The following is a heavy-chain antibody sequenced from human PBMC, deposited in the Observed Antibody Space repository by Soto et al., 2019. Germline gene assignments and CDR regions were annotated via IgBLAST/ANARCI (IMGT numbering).Heavy chain of an antibody. Sequence: QVQLLESGPGLVYPSGTLSLTCAVSGGSISSSNWWSWVRQPPGKGLEWIGAIFHSGNTNYNPSLKSRLTISVDKSKNHFSLMLSSVTAADTAVYYCARGGQLGWFDTWGQGTLVTVSS. V-gene: IGHV4-4*02. CDR1: GGSISSSNW. CDR3: ARGGQLGWFDT. J-gene: IGHJ5*02. CDR2: IFHSGNT. D-gene: IGHD6-6*01.